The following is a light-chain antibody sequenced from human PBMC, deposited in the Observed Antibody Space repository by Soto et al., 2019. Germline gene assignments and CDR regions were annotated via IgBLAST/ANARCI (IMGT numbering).Light chain of an antibody. Sequence: EIVLTQSPGTLSLSPGERATLSCRASQSVSSNYLAWYQQKPGQAPRLLIYGASSRATGIPDRFSGSGSGTDFTLTISRLEPEDFAVYYCQQNNNWPPITFGQGTRLEIK. CDR3: QQNNNWPPIT. V-gene: IGKV3-20*01. CDR2: GAS. CDR1: QSVSSNY. J-gene: IGKJ5*01.